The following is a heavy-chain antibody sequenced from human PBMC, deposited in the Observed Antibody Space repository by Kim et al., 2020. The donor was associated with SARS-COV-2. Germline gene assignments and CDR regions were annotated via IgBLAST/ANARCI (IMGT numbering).Heavy chain of an antibody. J-gene: IGHJ6*02. CDR1: GFTFDDYT. V-gene: IGHV3-43*01. CDR2: ISSDGAGT. CDR3: TKGTSLYSSWFGADGMDV. Sequence: GGSLRLSCAASGFTFDDYTMHWVRQAPGKGLDWVSLISSDGAGTYYADSVKGRFTISRDNSKNSLYLQMNSLRTEDTALYYCTKGTSLYSSWFGADGMDVWGQGTTVTVSS. D-gene: IGHD6-13*01.